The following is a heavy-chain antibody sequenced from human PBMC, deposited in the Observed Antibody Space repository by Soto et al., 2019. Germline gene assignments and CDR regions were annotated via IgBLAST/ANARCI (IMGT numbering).Heavy chain of an antibody. D-gene: IGHD1-1*01. CDR1: GFLFSRFG. Sequence: QVQLVESGGGVVQPGTSLRLSCAASGFLFSRFGMHWVRQAPGKGLEWVAVIVNHGVRKNYADSVRGRFTISRDNSRNTLFLEMSSLRVEETAIYYCARDDEYDDNGLDYWGQGTLVTVSS. J-gene: IGHJ4*02. CDR2: IVNHGVRK. CDR3: ARDDEYDDNGLDY. V-gene: IGHV3-33*01.